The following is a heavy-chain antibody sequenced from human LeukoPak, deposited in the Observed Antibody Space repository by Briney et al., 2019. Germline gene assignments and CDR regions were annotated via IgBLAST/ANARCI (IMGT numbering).Heavy chain of an antibody. CDR3: ARGGIYYDSSGYYYFDY. V-gene: IGHV1-2*06. CDR2: INPNSGGT. Sequence: ASVKVSCKASGYTFTGYYMHWVRQAPGQGLEWMGRINPNSGGTSYAQKFQGRVTMTRDTSISTAYMELSRLRSDDTAVYYCARGGIYYDSSGYYYFDYWGQGTLVTVSS. CDR1: GYTFTGYY. D-gene: IGHD3-22*01. J-gene: IGHJ4*02.